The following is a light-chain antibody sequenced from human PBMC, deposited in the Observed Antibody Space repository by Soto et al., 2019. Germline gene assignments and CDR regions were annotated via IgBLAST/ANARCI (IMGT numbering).Light chain of an antibody. CDR2: EAP. Sequence: DIQMTQSPSTLSASVGDRVTITCRASQSINNWSSWYQQKPGKAPKLLIYEAPILLSGVPSRFIGSGSGTEFTLSISILQTDDFADYHCQQYDSSSSTFGQGTKLDI. CDR3: QQYDSSSST. V-gene: IGKV1-5*03. J-gene: IGKJ2*01. CDR1: QSINNW.